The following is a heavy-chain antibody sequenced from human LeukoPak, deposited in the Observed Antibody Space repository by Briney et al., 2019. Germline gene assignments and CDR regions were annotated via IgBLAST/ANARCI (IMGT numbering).Heavy chain of an antibody. V-gene: IGHV3-74*01. Sequence: GGSLRLSCAASGFTFSSYWMDWVRQAPGKGLVWVSRINSDGSSTSYADSVKGRFTISRDNAKNTLYLQMNSLRAEDTAVYYCARITGTPSNFDDWGQGTLVTVSS. CDR1: GFTFSSYW. D-gene: IGHD1-7*01. CDR2: INSDGSST. J-gene: IGHJ4*02. CDR3: ARITGTPSNFDD.